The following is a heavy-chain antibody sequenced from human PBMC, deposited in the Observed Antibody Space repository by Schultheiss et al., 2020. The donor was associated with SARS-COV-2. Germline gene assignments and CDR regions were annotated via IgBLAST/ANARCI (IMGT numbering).Heavy chain of an antibody. CDR1: GGSISSGGYY. V-gene: IGHV4-61*08. Sequence: SETLSLTCTVSGGSISSGGYYWSWIRQPPGKGLEWIGYIYYSGSTYYNPSLKSRVTISVDTSKNQFSLKLSSVTAADTAVYYCARGCGNDAFDIWGQGTMVTVSS. CDR3: ARGCGNDAFDI. CDR2: IYYSGST. D-gene: IGHD1-26*01. J-gene: IGHJ3*02.